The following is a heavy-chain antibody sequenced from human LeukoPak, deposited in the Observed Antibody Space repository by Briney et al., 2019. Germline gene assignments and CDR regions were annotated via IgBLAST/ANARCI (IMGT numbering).Heavy chain of an antibody. Sequence: ASVMVSCKASGDSVASCDIDRVRQAPGQGLEWMGSIIPIFGTANYAQKFQGRVTITADESTSTAYMELSSLRSEDTAVYYCARGGGPAADNWFDPWGQGTLVTVSS. CDR3: ARGGGPAADNWFDP. V-gene: IGHV1-69*13. D-gene: IGHD2-2*01. CDR1: GDSVASCD. J-gene: IGHJ5*02. CDR2: IIPIFGTA.